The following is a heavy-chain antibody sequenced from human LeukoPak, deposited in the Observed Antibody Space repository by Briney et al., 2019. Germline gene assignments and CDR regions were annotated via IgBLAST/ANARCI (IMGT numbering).Heavy chain of an antibody. D-gene: IGHD1-26*01. CDR2: IYWNDDK. CDR1: GFSLSTSGVG. CDR3: AHGGGSYFLPIYYFDY. Sequence: ESGPTLVNPTQTLTLTCTLSGFSLSTSGVGVGWIRQPPGKALEWLALIYWNDDKRYSPSLKSRLTITKDTSKNQVVLTMTNMDPVDTATYYCAHGGGSYFLPIYYFDYWGQGTLVTVSS. V-gene: IGHV2-5*01. J-gene: IGHJ4*02.